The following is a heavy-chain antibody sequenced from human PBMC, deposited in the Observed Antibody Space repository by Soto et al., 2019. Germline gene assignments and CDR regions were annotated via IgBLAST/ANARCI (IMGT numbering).Heavy chain of an antibody. CDR1: RFTFSNYA. CDR2: ISGSGGNT. D-gene: IGHD2-2*01. V-gene: IGHV3-23*04. Sequence: EVQLVQSGGGLVQPGGSLRLSCAASRFTFSNYALTWVRQAPGKGLEWVSTISGSGGNTYYADSVRGRFIISRDNPKNTLYLQMNRLRAEDTAVYDYEKVKYIVVVSASIVARVYFDYWGQGILVTVSS. J-gene: IGHJ4*02. CDR3: EKVKYIVVVSASIVARVYFDY.